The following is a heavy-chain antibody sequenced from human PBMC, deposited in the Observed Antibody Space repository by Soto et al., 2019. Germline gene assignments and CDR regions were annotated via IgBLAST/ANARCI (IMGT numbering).Heavy chain of an antibody. D-gene: IGHD3-10*01. Sequence: SETLSLTCTVPGGSFSSGGYSWSWIRQPPGKGLEWIGYIYHSGSTYYNPSLKSRVTISVDRSKNQFSLKLSSVTAADTAVYYCARNVLWFGRPYYFDYWGQGSLVTVSS. V-gene: IGHV4-30-2*02. CDR1: GGSFSSGGYS. CDR2: IYHSGST. J-gene: IGHJ4*02. CDR3: ARNVLWFGRPYYFDY.